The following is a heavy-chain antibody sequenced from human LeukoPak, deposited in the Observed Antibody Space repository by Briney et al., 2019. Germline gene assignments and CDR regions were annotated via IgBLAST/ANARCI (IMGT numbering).Heavy chain of an antibody. V-gene: IGHV6-1*01. CDR3: ARGADYYLPLDV. D-gene: IGHD1-26*01. CDR2: TCYKSKWYN. Sequence: SQTLSLTCVISGDGVSRYNVAWNWIRQSPSRGLEWLGRTCYKSKWYNDYAESLKSRITISPDTSKNQFYLQLNSVTPEDTAVYFCARGADYYLPLDVWGQGTTITVSS. J-gene: IGHJ6*02. CDR1: GDGVSRYNVA.